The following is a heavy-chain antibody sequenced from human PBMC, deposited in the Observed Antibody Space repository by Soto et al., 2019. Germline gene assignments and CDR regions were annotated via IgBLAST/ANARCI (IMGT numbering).Heavy chain of an antibody. Sequence: PGGSLRLSCAASGFTFSSYAMSWVRQAPGKGLEWVSAISGSGGSTYYADSVKGRFTISRDNSKNTLYLQMNSLRAEDTAVYYCAKYSRSAISLYYYYGMDVWGQGTTVTV. CDR2: ISGSGGST. CDR1: GFTFSSYA. J-gene: IGHJ6*02. CDR3: AKYSRSAISLYYYYGMDV. D-gene: IGHD2-2*02. V-gene: IGHV3-23*01.